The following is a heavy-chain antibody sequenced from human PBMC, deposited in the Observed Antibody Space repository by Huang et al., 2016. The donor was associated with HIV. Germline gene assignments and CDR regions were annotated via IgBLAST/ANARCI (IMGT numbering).Heavy chain of an antibody. CDR1: GFTFSSYG. CDR2: IRYDGSNK. V-gene: IGHV3-30*02. Sequence: QVQLVESGGGVVQPGGSLRLSCTASGFTFSSYGRPWVRQAPGKGLEWWALIRYDGSNKYYADSVRGRFTISRDNSKNTLYLQMNSLRAEDTAVYYCAKGSMANAFDIWGQGTMVTVSS. D-gene: IGHD3-10*01. J-gene: IGHJ3*02. CDR3: AKGSMANAFDI.